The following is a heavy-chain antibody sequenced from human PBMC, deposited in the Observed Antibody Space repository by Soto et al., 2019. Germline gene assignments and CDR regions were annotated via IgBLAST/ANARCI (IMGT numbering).Heavy chain of an antibody. CDR3: ACGYSSSSEL. CDR1: GGTFGSYT. CDR2: IIPIVGTI. Sequence: QVQVVHSGAEVKKPGSSVKVSCKASGGTFGSYTVNWVRQAPGQGLEWMGRIIPIVGTINYSQKFHGRVTITADTSTSTAYMELTSLRSEDTAVYFCACGYSSSSELWGQGTLVTVSS. J-gene: IGHJ4*02. D-gene: IGHD6-6*01. V-gene: IGHV1-69*08.